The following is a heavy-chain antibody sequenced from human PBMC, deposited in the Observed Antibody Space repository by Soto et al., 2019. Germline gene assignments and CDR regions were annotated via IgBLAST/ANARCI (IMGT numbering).Heavy chain of an antibody. CDR1: GYTFTSYG. Sequence: QVHLVQSGAEVKKPGASVKVSCKASGYTFTSYGIPWVRQAPGQGLEWMGWISAHNGNTDYAQKLQGRVIVTRDTSTSTANMEVRSLRSDDTADYYCARGRYGDYWGQGALVTVSS. D-gene: IGHD1-20*01. CDR2: ISAHNGNT. J-gene: IGHJ4*02. V-gene: IGHV1-18*01. CDR3: ARGRYGDY.